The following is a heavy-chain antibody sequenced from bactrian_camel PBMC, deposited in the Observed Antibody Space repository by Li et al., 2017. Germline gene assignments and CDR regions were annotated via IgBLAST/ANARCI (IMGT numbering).Heavy chain of an antibody. CDR1: ESTYRSIC. J-gene: IGHJ6*01. CDR3: AADRHRTRTCAGRWRATLVDAA. Sequence: HVQLVESGGGSVQAGGSLTLSCTASESTYRSICMAWFRQVPGDEDEREGVASIRYDDLTSYADSAKGRFTISRGSAKNTLYLQMNSLKPEDTGMYYCAADRHRTRTCAGRWRATLVDAAWGQGTQVTVS. V-gene: IGHV3S55*01. D-gene: IGHD1*01. CDR2: IRYDDLT.